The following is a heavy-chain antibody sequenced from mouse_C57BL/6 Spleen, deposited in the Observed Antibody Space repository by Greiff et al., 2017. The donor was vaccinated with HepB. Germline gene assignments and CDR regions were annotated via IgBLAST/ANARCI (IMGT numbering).Heavy chain of an antibody. CDR2: IDPNSGGN. Sequence: VQLQQSGAELVKPGASVKLSCKASGYTFTSYWMHWVKPRPGRGLEGIGRIDPNSGGNKYNEKFKSKATLTVDKPSSTAYMQLSSLTSEDSAVYYCASDGPHYYAMDYWGQGTSVTVSS. CDR3: ASDGPHYYAMDY. V-gene: IGHV1-72*01. J-gene: IGHJ4*01. CDR1: GYTFTSYW. D-gene: IGHD2-3*01.